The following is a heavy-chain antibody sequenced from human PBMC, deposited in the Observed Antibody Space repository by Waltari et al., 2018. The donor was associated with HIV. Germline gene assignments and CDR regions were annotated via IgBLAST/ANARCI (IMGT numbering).Heavy chain of an antibody. CDR1: GFSFIKYS. CDR2: ISSGSSAR. CDR3: ARDGDRRDFDY. Sequence: EVQLVESGGGLVQPGGSLSLSCEASGFSFIKYSMHWVRQAPGKGLELGSYISSGSSARYYADSLKGRFTISRDNAKNSLYLQMYSLGPEDTAVYYCARDGDRRDFDYWGQGTLVTVSS. D-gene: IGHD2-21*02. J-gene: IGHJ4*02. V-gene: IGHV3-48*01.